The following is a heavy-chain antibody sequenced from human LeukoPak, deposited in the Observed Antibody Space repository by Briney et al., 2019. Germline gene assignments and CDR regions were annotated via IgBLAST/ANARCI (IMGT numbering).Heavy chain of an antibody. CDR1: GFTFSDYY. V-gene: IGHV3-11*03. D-gene: IGHD3-10*01. J-gene: IGHJ4*02. Sequence: GGSLTLSCAASGFTFSDYYMSWIRQAPGKGLEWLSYISSTTSYTDYPDSVKGRFTISRDNAKNSLYLQMNSLRAEDTAVYYCARSSYTSGSPYFDYWGQGTQVTVSA. CDR2: ISSTTSYT. CDR3: ARSSYTSGSPYFDY.